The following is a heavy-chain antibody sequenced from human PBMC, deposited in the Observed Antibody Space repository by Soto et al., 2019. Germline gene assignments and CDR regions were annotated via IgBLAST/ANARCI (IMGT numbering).Heavy chain of an antibody. CDR1: GFTFSSYA. J-gene: IGHJ4*02. CDR3: AKLMRGVTDY. D-gene: IGHD3-10*01. V-gene: IGHV3-23*01. CDR2: ISGSGGST. Sequence: GGSLRLSCAASGFTFSSYAMSWVRQAPGKGLEWVSAISGSGGSTYYADSVKGRFTTSRDNSKNTLYLQMTSLRAEDTAVYYCAKLMRGVTDYWGQGTLVTVSS.